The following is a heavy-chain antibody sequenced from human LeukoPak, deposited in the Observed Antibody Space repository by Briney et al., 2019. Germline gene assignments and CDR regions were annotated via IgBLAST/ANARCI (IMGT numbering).Heavy chain of an antibody. V-gene: IGHV1-69*13. CDR3: ARVQLLYEYYYYYYMDV. CDR1: GYTFTGYY. D-gene: IGHD2-2*02. Sequence: GASVKVSCKASGYTFTGYYMHWVRQAPGQGLEWMGGIIPIFGTANYAQKFQGRVTITADESTSTAYMELSSLRSEDTAVYYCARVQLLYEYYYYYYMDVWGKGTTVTVSS. CDR2: IIPIFGTA. J-gene: IGHJ6*03.